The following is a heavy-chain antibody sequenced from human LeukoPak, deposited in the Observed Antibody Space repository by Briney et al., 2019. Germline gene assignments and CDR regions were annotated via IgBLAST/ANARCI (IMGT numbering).Heavy chain of an antibody. CDR3: ATLVSTRYYFDY. CDR1: DYSISSSYGYY. J-gene: IGHJ4*02. D-gene: IGHD5/OR15-5a*01. V-gene: IGHV4-38-2*02. Sequence: PSETLSLTCTVSDYSISSSYGYYWGWIRQPPGKGLEWIGNIYHSGITYYNHFNSSLKSRVAISIDTSKNQFSLRLTSVTAADTAVYFCATLVSTRYYFDYWGQGTLVTVSS. CDR2: IYHSGIT.